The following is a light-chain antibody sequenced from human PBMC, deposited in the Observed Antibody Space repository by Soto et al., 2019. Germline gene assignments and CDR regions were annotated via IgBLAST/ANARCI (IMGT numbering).Light chain of an antibody. Sequence: DIQMTQSPSSLSASVGDRVTITCRASQSISSYLNWYQQKPGKAPKLLIYAASSLQSGVPSRFSGSGSGTDFTLTISSLQPEDVDAYYCQKYNSAPLTLGGGTKVDIK. CDR3: QKYNSAPLT. CDR1: QSISSY. CDR2: AAS. J-gene: IGKJ4*01. V-gene: IGKV1-39*01.